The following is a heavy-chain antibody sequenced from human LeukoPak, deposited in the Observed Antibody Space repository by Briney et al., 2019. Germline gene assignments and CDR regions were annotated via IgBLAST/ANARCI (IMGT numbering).Heavy chain of an antibody. Sequence: PGGSLRLSCAASGFTFSSYAMSWVRQAPGKGLEWVSAISGSGGSTYYADSVKGRFTISRDNSKSTLYLQMNSLRAEDTAVYYCARVLHKRNYDSSDYYGYWGQGTLVTVSS. CDR2: ISGSGGST. CDR3: ARVLHKRNYDSSDYYGY. V-gene: IGHV3-23*01. J-gene: IGHJ4*02. CDR1: GFTFSSYA. D-gene: IGHD3-22*01.